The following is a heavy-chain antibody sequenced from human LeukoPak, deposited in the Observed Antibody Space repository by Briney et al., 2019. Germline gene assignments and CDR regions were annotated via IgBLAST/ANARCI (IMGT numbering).Heavy chain of an antibody. CDR3: ARHKGGSYRDGHFDY. Sequence: KPSETLSLTCTVSGGSISSYYWSWIRQPPGKGLEWIGYIYTSGSTNYNPSLKSRVTISLDTSKNQFSLKLSSVTAADTAVYYCARHKGGSYRDGHFDYWGQGTLVTVSS. CDR2: IYTSGST. D-gene: IGHD1-26*01. J-gene: IGHJ4*02. CDR1: GGSISSYY. V-gene: IGHV4-4*09.